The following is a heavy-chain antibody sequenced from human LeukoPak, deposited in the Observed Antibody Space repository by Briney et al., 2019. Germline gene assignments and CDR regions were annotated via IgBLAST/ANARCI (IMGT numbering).Heavy chain of an antibody. CDR3: ARDRRGDYGDYGLDY. CDR1: GFTFNSYG. D-gene: IGHD4-17*01. J-gene: IGHJ4*02. CDR2: ITAHKGKT. V-gene: IGHV1-18*01. Sequence: ASMTVSCKASGFTFNSYGISWVRQAPGQGLEWMGWITAHKGKTNYPQKFQDRITMTTDTSTTTAYMELRSLRSDDTAIYYCARDRRGDYGDYGLDYWGQGTLVTVSS.